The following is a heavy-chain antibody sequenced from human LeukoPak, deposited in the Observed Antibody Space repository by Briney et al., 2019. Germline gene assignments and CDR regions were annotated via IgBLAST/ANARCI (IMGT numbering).Heavy chain of an antibody. CDR2: ISASGTTT. CDR3: ARDLSTIFGVVTTNWFDP. Sequence: GRSLRLSCAASGFTFSSYGMYWVRQTPGEGLEWVSSISASGTTTYYADSVEGRFTISRDNSKNTLYLQMNSLRAEDTALYYCARDLSTIFGVVTTNWFDPWGQGTLVTVSS. D-gene: IGHD3-3*01. CDR1: GFTFSSYG. V-gene: IGHV3-23*01. J-gene: IGHJ5*02.